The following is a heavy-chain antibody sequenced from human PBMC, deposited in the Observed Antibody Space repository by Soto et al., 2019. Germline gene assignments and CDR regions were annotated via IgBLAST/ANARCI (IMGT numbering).Heavy chain of an antibody. V-gene: IGHV1-69*13. D-gene: IGHD4-17*01. J-gene: IGHJ3*02. Sequence: ASVKVSCKASGGTFSSYAISWVRQAPGQGLEWMGGIIPIFGTANYAQKFQGRVTITADESTSTAYMELSSLRSEDTAAYYCARERDDYGDYVAFDIWGQGTLVTVSS. CDR1: GGTFSSYA. CDR2: IIPIFGTA. CDR3: ARERDDYGDYVAFDI.